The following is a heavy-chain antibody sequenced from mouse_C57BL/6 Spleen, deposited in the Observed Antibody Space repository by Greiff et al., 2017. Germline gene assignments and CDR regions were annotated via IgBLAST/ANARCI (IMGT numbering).Heavy chain of an antibody. V-gene: IGHV1-22*01. J-gene: IGHJ3*01. CDR3: ARGYDYQAWFAY. D-gene: IGHD2-4*01. CDR1: GYTFTDYN. Sequence: EVQLQQSGPELVKPGASVKMSCKASGYTFTDYNMHWVKQSHGKSLEWIGYINPNNGGTSYNQKFKGKATLTVNKSSSTAYMELRSLTSEDSAVYYCARGYDYQAWFAYWGQGTLVTVSA. CDR2: INPNNGGT.